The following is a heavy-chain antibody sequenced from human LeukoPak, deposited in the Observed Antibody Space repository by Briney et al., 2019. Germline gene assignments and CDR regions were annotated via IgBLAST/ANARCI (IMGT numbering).Heavy chain of an antibody. Sequence: PGGSLRLSCAASGFTFSSYGMSWVRQAPGKGLEWVSAISGSGGSTYYADSVKGRFTISRDNSKNTLYLQMKSLRVEDTALYHCAKMGGVSESNARTFDPWGQGTLVTVSS. J-gene: IGHJ5*02. CDR1: GFTFSSYG. D-gene: IGHD3-16*01. CDR3: AKMGGVSESNARTFDP. V-gene: IGHV3-23*01. CDR2: ISGSGGST.